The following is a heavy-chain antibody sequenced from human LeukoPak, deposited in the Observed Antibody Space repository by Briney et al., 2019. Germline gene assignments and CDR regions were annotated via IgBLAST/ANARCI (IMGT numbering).Heavy chain of an antibody. CDR2: IYYSGST. D-gene: IGHD2-15*01. CDR3: AVTVGCSGGSCLRDY. Sequence: PSETLSLTCTVSGGSISRSSYYWGWIRQPPGKGLEWIGSIYYSGSTYYNPSLKSRVTISVDTSKNQFSLKLSSVTAADTAVYYCAVTVGCSGGSCLRDYWGQGTLVTVSS. CDR1: GGSISRSSYY. J-gene: IGHJ4*02. V-gene: IGHV4-39*07.